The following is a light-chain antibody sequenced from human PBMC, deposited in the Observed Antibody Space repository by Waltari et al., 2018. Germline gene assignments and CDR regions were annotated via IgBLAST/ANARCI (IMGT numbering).Light chain of an antibody. CDR1: QSLLYSSNNRNY. CDR3: QQFFATPLT. V-gene: IGKV4-1*01. Sequence: DIVLKQSPDSMAVSLGERATINYQSSQSLLYSSNNRNYLVWYQQKPGHPPKVVVNEASTRASGVPDRFSGSGSGTDFTLTISSLQAEDVAVYYCQQFFATPLTFGGGTKVEIK. J-gene: IGKJ4*01. CDR2: EAS.